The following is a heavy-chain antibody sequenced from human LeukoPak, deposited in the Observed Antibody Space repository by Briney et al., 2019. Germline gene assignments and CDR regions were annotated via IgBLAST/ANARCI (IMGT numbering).Heavy chain of an antibody. Sequence: PGGSLRLSCAASGFTFSSYAMHWVRKAPGKGLEWVAVISYDGSNKYYADSVKGRFTISRDNSKNTLYLQMNSLRAEDTAVYYCARGSRAAAPLFDYWGQGTLVTVSS. J-gene: IGHJ4*02. V-gene: IGHV3-30-3*01. CDR1: GFTFSSYA. D-gene: IGHD2-2*01. CDR2: ISYDGSNK. CDR3: ARGSRAAAPLFDY.